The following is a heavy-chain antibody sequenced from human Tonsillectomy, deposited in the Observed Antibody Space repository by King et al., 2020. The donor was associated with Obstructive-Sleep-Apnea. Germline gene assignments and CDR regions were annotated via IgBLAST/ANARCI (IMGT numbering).Heavy chain of an antibody. CDR3: ARETGRSSGCFNLYFDY. CDR1: GFTITSNY. CDR2: IYDDGRA. D-gene: IGHD6-19*01. V-gene: IGHV3-53*04. Sequence: VQLVESGGGLVQPGGSLRLSCAASGFTITSNYMDWVRQAPGKGLEWVSVIYDDGRAYYAESVKDRFTITRHISKNTLYLQINSLRPDDTADYYCARETGRSSGCFNLYFDYWGQGTLVTVS. J-gene: IGHJ4*02.